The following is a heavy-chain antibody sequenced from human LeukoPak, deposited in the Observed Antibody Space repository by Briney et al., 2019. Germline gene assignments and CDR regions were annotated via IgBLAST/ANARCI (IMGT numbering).Heavy chain of an antibody. V-gene: IGHV3-23*01. CDR2: ISGSGGST. CDR1: GFTFSSYA. CDR3: AKGYDFWSGYYLVGNDY. J-gene: IGHJ4*02. D-gene: IGHD3-3*01. Sequence: PPGGSLRLSCAASGFTFSSYAMSWVRQAPGKGLEWVSAISGSGGSTYYADSVKGRFTISRDNSKNTLYLQMNSLRAEDTAVYYCAKGYDFWSGYYLVGNDYWGQGTLVTVSS.